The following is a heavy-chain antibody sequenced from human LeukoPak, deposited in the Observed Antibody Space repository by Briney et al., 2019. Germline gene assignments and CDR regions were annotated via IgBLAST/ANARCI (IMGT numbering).Heavy chain of an antibody. J-gene: IGHJ4*02. CDR2: MYYSGST. V-gene: IGHV4-59*01. D-gene: IGHD6-13*01. Sequence: SETLSLTCTVSGGSISSYYWNWIRHPPGKGLEWIGHMYYSGSTNYNPSLKSRVTISVDTSKNQFSLKLTSVTAADTAVFYCARGWQQLTPGAYWGQGTLVTVSA. CDR1: GGSISSYY. CDR3: ARGWQQLTPGAY.